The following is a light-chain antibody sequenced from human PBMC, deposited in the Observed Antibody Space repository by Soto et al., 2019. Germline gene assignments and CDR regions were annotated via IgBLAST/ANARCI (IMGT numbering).Light chain of an antibody. Sequence: EIVMTQSPATLSVSPGERATLSCRASQSVSNNYLAWYQQKPGQAPRLLIYGASNRATGIPDRFSGSGSGTEFTLTISSLQSEDFAVYYCQQYNNWPRTFGQGTRLEIK. CDR2: GAS. J-gene: IGKJ5*01. CDR1: QSVSNN. V-gene: IGKV3D-15*01. CDR3: QQYNNWPRT.